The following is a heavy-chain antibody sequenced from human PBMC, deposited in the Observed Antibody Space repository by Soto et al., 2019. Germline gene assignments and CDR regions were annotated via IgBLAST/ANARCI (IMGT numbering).Heavy chain of an antibody. V-gene: IGHV3-23*01. J-gene: IGHJ6*02. D-gene: IGHD3-16*01. Sequence: GGSLRLSCAASGFTFSSYAMSWVRQAPGKGLEWVSAISGSGGSTYYADSVKGRFTISRDNSKNTLYLQMNSLRAEDTAVYYCAKWMITVDLSQYYGMDVWGQGTTVTVSS. CDR1: GFTFSSYA. CDR2: ISGSGGST. CDR3: AKWMITVDLSQYYGMDV.